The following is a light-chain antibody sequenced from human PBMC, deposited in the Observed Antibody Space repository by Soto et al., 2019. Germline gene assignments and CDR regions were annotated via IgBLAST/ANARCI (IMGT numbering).Light chain of an antibody. J-gene: IGLJ1*01. CDR3: QSSDETSDYYI. Sequence: SYELTQPPSVSVSPGQTARITCSGDELSKQYSFWYQQKPGQAPVLVIYKDTERASGIPERFSGSSSGTTVTLTISGVRAEDEATYYCQSSDETSDYYIFGSGTKVNVL. CDR1: ELSKQY. CDR2: KDT. V-gene: IGLV3-25*02.